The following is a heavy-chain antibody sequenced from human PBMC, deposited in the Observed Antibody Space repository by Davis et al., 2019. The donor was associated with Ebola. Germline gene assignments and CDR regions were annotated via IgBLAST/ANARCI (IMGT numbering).Heavy chain of an antibody. Sequence: PSETLSLTCTVSGDSISSAAYSWSWIRQYPGKGLEWIGYIYYSGSTDYNPSLKSRLIISVDTSKNQFSLKLNSVTAADTAVYYCARDSRYGGNFYDYWGQGTLVTVSS. J-gene: IGHJ4*02. CDR2: IYYSGST. CDR1: GDSISSAAYS. D-gene: IGHD4-23*01. V-gene: IGHV4-31*03. CDR3: ARDSRYGGNFYDY.